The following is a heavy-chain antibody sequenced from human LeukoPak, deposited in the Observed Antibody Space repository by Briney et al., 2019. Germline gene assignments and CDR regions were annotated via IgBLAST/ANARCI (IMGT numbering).Heavy chain of an antibody. J-gene: IGHJ3*02. CDR2: ISAYNGNT. D-gene: IGHD2-2*01. V-gene: IGHV1-18*01. CDR1: GYTFTSYG. Sequence: GASVKVSCKASGYTFTSYGISWVRQAPGQGLEWMGWISAYNGNTNYAQKLQGRVTMTTDTSTSTAYMELRSLRSDDTAVYYCAGDTRGYCSSTSCRSVAFDIWGQGTMVTVSS. CDR3: AGDTRGYCSSTSCRSVAFDI.